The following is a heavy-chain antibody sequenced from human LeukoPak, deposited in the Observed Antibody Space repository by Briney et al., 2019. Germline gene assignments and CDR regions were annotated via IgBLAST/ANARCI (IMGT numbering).Heavy chain of an antibody. CDR2: ISGDGGDT. V-gene: IGHV3-23*01. Sequence: AGGSLRLSCAASGFTFSSYAMNWVRQAPGKGLEWVSTISGDGGDTHYADSVRGRFTISRANSKNTLFMQMNSLGAEDTAVYYCGKSGSGDWNYFEYLGQGTQVTASS. CDR3: GKSGSGDWNYFEY. CDR1: GFTFSSYA. J-gene: IGHJ4*02. D-gene: IGHD1-1*01.